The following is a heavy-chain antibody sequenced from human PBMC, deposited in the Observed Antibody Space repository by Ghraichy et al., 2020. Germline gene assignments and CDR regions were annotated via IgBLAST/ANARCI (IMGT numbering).Heavy chain of an antibody. CDR3: ARHQAFTAVALDY. CDR2: IYYSGST. Sequence: SETLSLTCTVSGGSVSSSSYYWGWIRQPPGKGLEWIGSIYYSGSTYYNPSLKSRVTISVDTSKNQFSLKLSSVTAADTAVYYCARHQAFTAVALDYWGQGTLVTVSS. V-gene: IGHV4-39*01. D-gene: IGHD6-19*01. CDR1: GGSVSSSSYY. J-gene: IGHJ4*02.